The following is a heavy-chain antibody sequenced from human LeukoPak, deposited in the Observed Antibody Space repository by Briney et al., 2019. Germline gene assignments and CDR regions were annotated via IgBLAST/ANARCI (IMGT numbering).Heavy chain of an antibody. V-gene: IGHV4-59*13. CDR3: ARAGDYYVSGSYLGY. J-gene: IGHJ4*02. Sequence: SETLSLTCTVSGGSISSYYWTWIRQPPGKGLEWIGYIYHRGSVNYNPSLKSRVTISVDTSKNQFSLTLSSVTAADAAVYYCARAGDYYVSGSYLGYWGQGTLVTVSS. D-gene: IGHD3-10*01. CDR1: GGSISSYY. CDR2: IYHRGSV.